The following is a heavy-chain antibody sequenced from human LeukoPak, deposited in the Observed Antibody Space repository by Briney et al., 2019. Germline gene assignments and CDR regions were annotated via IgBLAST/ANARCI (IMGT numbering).Heavy chain of an antibody. J-gene: IGHJ4*02. Sequence: GGSLRLSCAASGSTFSSYAMSWVRQAPGKGLEWVSAISGSGGSTYYADSVKGRFTISRDNSKNTLYLQMNSLRAEDTAVYYCAKDPYFYGAVNYFDYWGQGTLVTVSS. D-gene: IGHD4-17*01. CDR2: ISGSGGST. V-gene: IGHV3-23*01. CDR1: GSTFSSYA. CDR3: AKDPYFYGAVNYFDY.